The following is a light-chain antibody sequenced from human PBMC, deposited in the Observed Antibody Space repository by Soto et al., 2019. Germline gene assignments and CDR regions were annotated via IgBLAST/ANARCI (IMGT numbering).Light chain of an antibody. CDR2: DAS. CDR3: QQRSNWPPYT. J-gene: IGKJ2*01. CDR1: QSVNSN. Sequence: EIVLTQSPATLSLSPGERATLSCRASQSVNSNLAWYQQKPGQAPRLLIFDASNRATGIPARFSGSGSGTDFTLTISSLEPKDFAVYYCQQRSNWPPYTFGQGTKLEI. V-gene: IGKV3-11*01.